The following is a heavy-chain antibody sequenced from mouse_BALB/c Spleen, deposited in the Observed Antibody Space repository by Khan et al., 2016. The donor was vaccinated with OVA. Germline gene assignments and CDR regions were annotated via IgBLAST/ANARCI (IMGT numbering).Heavy chain of an antibody. J-gene: IGHJ3*01. Sequence: QVQLQQSGTELARPGASVNLSCKASGYTFTDFYINWVKQRSGQGLEWIGEISPGSGDTYYNEKFKGKATLTEDKSSSTAYMQLSSLTSEASAVYFCARRNYFGYTFAYWGQGTLVTVSA. CDR3: ARRNYFGYTFAY. D-gene: IGHD1-2*01. CDR2: ISPGSGDT. V-gene: IGHV1-77*01. CDR1: GYTFTDFY.